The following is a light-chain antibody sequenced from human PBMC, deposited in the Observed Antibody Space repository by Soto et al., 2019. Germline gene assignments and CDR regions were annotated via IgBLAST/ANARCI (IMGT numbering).Light chain of an antibody. CDR1: QSVSSN. V-gene: IGKV3-11*01. CDR3: QQRSNWPPIT. J-gene: IGKJ5*01. Sequence: EIMLTQSPGTLSLSPGERATLSCRASQSVSSNLAWYQQKPGQAPRLLIYDASKRATGTPYRFSGSGSGTDFALTISSLEPEDFAVYYCQQRSNWPPITFGQGTRLEIK. CDR2: DAS.